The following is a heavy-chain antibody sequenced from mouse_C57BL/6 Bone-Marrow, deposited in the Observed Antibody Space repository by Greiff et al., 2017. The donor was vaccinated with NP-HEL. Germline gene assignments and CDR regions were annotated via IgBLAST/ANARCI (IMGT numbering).Heavy chain of an antibody. CDR2: IYPGNSDT. D-gene: IGHD1-1*01. Sequence: EVQLQQSGTVLARPGASVKMSCKTSGYTFTSYWMHWVKQRPGQGLEWIGAIYPGNSDTSYNQKFKGKAKLTAGTSASTAYMELSSLTNEDSAVYYCFYGNPLFDYWGQGTTLTVSS. CDR3: FYGNPLFDY. CDR1: GYTFTSYW. J-gene: IGHJ2*01. V-gene: IGHV1-5*01.